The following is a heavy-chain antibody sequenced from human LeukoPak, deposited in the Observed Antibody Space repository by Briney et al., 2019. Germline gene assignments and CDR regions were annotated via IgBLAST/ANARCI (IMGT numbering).Heavy chain of an antibody. J-gene: IGHJ4*02. CDR3: AKGLRYFDWFLAPVFDY. Sequence: GESLKISCKGSGYSFTSYWIGWVRQMPGKGLEWMGIIYPGDSDTRYSPSFQGRVTISADKSISTAYLQWSSLKASDTAMYYCAKGLRYFDWFLAPVFDYWGQGTLVTVSS. CDR2: IYPGDSDT. D-gene: IGHD3-9*01. CDR1: GYSFTSYW. V-gene: IGHV5-51*01.